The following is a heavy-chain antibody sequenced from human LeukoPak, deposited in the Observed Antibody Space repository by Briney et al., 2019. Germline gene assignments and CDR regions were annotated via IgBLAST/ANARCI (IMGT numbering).Heavy chain of an antibody. J-gene: IGHJ6*02. CDR1: GFSFSTHD. Sequence: GGSLRLSCAASGFSFSTHDMHWVRQAPGKGLEWVAVISYDGSHKDYADSVKGQFTISRDNSKNTLYLQMNSLRPGDTAVYYCAKGAYYAPDYGMDVWGQGTTVTVSS. D-gene: IGHD3-3*01. CDR2: ISYDGSHK. V-gene: IGHV3-30*18. CDR3: AKGAYYAPDYGMDV.